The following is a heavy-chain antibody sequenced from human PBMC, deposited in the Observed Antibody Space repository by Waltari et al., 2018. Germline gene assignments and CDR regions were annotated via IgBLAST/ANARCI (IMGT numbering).Heavy chain of an antibody. CDR3: ARDRGWQYFDY. CDR2: IYYSGTP. Sequence: QVQLQASGPGLVKPSETLSLTCTVSGGSISNYWSWIRPPPGKGLEWIGYIYYSGTPNYNPSLKSRVTIAVDTSKNQCSLKLSSVTAADTAVYYCARDRGWQYFDYWGQGTLVTVSS. V-gene: IGHV4-59*01. CDR1: GGSISNY. J-gene: IGHJ4*02. D-gene: IGHD3-10*01.